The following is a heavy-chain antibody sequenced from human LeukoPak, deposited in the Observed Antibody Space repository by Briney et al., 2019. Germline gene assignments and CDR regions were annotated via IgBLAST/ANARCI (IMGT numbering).Heavy chain of an antibody. Sequence: SETLSLTCTVSGGSISSYYWSWIRQPPGKGLEWIGEINHSGSTNYNPSLKSRVTISVDTSKNQFSLKLSSVTAADTAVYYCARLIAAAGIWGQGTLVAVSS. D-gene: IGHD6-13*01. J-gene: IGHJ4*02. V-gene: IGHV4-34*01. CDR2: INHSGST. CDR1: GGSISSYY. CDR3: ARLIAAAGI.